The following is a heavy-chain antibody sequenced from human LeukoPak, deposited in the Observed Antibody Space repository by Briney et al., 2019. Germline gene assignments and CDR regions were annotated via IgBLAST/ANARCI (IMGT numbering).Heavy chain of an antibody. CDR1: GGSITGFF. CDR3: ARVATPDVSSPLDF. V-gene: IGHV4-4*07. Sequence: PSETLSLTCAVSGGSITGFFWTWIRQPAGEGLQYIGRLFSRGGANYNPSLQSRVAMSVDTSQHLFSLKLTSVTAADTAVYFCARVATPDVSSPLDFWGQGILVTVSS. J-gene: IGHJ4*02. CDR2: LFSRGGA. D-gene: IGHD6-19*01.